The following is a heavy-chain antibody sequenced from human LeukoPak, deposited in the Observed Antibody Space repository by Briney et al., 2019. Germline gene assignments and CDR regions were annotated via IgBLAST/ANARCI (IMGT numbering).Heavy chain of an antibody. V-gene: IGHV4-59*01. CDR1: SGSISSYY. Sequence: PSETLSLTCTVSSGSISSYYWSWIRQPPGKGLEWIGYIYYSGSTNYNPSLKSRVTISVDTSKNQFSLKLSSVTAADTAVYYCARLRGQQLAPDYYYYYGMDVWGKGTTVTVSS. CDR2: IYYSGST. CDR3: ARLRGQQLAPDYYYYYGMDV. D-gene: IGHD6-13*01. J-gene: IGHJ6*04.